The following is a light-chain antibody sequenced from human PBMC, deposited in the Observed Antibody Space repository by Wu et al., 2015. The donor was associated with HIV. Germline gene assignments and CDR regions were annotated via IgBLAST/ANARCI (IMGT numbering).Light chain of an antibody. Sequence: PGERVTLSCRTSQSVRSNYLTCYQQKPGQAPGLLFYGASTRATGIAARFSGSGSGTDVTLTFSSLQPEDFAVFYCQHDYNLPLPFGGGTKVEIK. CDR2: GAS. J-gene: IGKJ4*01. CDR1: QSVRSNY. CDR3: QHDYNLPLP. V-gene: IGKV3-7*04.